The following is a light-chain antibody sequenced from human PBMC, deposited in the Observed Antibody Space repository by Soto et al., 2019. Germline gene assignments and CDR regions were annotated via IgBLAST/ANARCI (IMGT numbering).Light chain of an antibody. Sequence: QSVLTQPPSASGTPGQRVTISCSGSSSNIGSNYVYWYQQLPGTAPKLLIYMNNQRPSGVPVRFSGSKTGTSASLAVSGLRSEDEADYYCASWDDSLSGFVFATGTKLTVL. CDR1: SSNIGSNY. J-gene: IGLJ1*01. V-gene: IGLV1-47*01. CDR2: MNN. CDR3: ASWDDSLSGFV.